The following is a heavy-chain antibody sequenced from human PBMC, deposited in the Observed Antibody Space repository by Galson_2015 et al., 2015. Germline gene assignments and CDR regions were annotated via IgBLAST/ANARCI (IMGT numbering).Heavy chain of an antibody. CDR2: ISGSGGST. Sequence: SLRLSCAASGFTFSSYAMSWVRQAPGKGLEWVSAISGSGGSTYYADSVKGRFTISRDNSKNTLYLQMNSLRAEDTAVYYCANTPALLWFGELPKDYWGQGTLVTVSS. CDR3: ANTPALLWFGELPKDY. CDR1: GFTFSSYA. D-gene: IGHD3-10*01. V-gene: IGHV3-23*01. J-gene: IGHJ4*02.